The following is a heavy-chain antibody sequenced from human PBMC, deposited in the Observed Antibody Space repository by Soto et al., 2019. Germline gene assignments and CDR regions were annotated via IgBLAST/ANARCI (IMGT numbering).Heavy chain of an antibody. CDR1: GFTFNNFA. V-gene: IGHV3-23*01. J-gene: IGHJ4*02. Sequence: EVQLLESGGGLVQPGGSLRLSCAASGFTFNNFAMSWVRQAPGRGLEWVSSISDGGGSTYYGDSVRGRFTISRDNSKNTLYLQMKSLRAEDTAVYYCASCPGEKCARNTIFGVVGEGFDYWGQGTLVTVSS. CDR3: ASCPGEKCARNTIFGVVGEGFDY. D-gene: IGHD3-3*01. CDR2: ISDGGGST.